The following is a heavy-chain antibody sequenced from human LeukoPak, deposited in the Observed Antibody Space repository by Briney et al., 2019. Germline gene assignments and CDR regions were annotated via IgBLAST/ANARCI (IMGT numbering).Heavy chain of an antibody. Sequence: GGSLRLSCAASGFTFSSYWMHWVRQAPGKGLVWVSRINSDGSSTSYADSVKGRFTISRDNAKNTLCLQMNSLRAEDTAVYYCARDWYYDFWSGSPDAFDIWGQGTMVTVSS. D-gene: IGHD3-3*01. CDR2: INSDGSST. V-gene: IGHV3-74*01. CDR3: ARDWYYDFWSGSPDAFDI. CDR1: GFTFSSYW. J-gene: IGHJ3*02.